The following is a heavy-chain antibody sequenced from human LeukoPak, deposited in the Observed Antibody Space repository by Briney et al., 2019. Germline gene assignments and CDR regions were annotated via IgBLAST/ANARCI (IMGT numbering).Heavy chain of an antibody. V-gene: IGHV4-59*01. D-gene: IGHD2-15*01. J-gene: IGHJ4*02. CDR3: ARAQDIVVVGTFDY. CDR1: GGSIRSYY. Sequence: PSETLSLTCTVPGGSIRSYYWSWFRQRPGKGWEWIGYIYYSGSTNSSPSLKSRVTISVDTSKNQFSLKLSSVTAADTAVYYCARAQDIVVVGTFDYWGQGTLVTVSS. CDR2: IYYSGST.